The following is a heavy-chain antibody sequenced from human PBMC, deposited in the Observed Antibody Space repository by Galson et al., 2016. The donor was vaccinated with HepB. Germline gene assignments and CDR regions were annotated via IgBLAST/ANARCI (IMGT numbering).Heavy chain of an antibody. CDR3: TRVRYSGYDFDY. CDR2: ISGSSSNI. D-gene: IGHD5-12*01. J-gene: IGHJ4*02. Sequence: SLRLSCAASGFTFSIYSMNWVRQAPGKGLEWLSYISGSSSNIHYADSVKGRFTITRDNAKKSLYLQMNSLRAEDTAVYYCTRVRYSGYDFDYWGQGILVTVSS. CDR1: GFTFSIYS. V-gene: IGHV3-48*04.